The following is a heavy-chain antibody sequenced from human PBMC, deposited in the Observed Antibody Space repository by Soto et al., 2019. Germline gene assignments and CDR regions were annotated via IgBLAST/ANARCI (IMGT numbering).Heavy chain of an antibody. CDR2: ISYDGSNK. Sequence: QVQLVESGGGVVQPGRSLRLSCAASGLTFSSYGMHWVRQAPGKGLEWVAHISYDGSNKHYADSVQGRFTISRDTSKSTLFLQMDGLRPEDTAMYYCAKDTYYHDSSGYYVFDYWGQGTLVTLSS. CDR3: AKDTYYHDSSGYYVFDY. V-gene: IGHV3-30*18. D-gene: IGHD3-22*01. CDR1: GLTFSSYG. J-gene: IGHJ4*02.